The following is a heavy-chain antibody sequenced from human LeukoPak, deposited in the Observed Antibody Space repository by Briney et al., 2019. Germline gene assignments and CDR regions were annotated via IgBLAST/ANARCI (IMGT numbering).Heavy chain of an antibody. V-gene: IGHV4-34*01. Sequence: SETLSLTCAVYGGSFSGYYWNWIRQPPGKGLEWIGEINHSGSTNYNPSLKSRVTISVDTSKNQFSLKLSSVTAADTAVYYCARGDYGDFPDYFDYWGQGTLVTVSS. CDR2: INHSGST. CDR3: ARGDYGDFPDYFDY. CDR1: GGSFSGYY. D-gene: IGHD4-17*01. J-gene: IGHJ4*02.